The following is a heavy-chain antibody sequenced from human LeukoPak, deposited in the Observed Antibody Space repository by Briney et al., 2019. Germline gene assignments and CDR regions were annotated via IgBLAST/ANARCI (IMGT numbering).Heavy chain of an antibody. D-gene: IGHD2-2*02. CDR1: GFTFDDYA. V-gene: IGHV3-9*01. J-gene: IGHJ1*01. Sequence: GRSLRLSCAASGFTFDDYAMHWVRQTPGKGLQWVAGISWNSGDIGYADSVKGRFTISRDNAKESLYLQMNSLRPEDTALYYCVRDITFQLIYRYFHHWGQGTLVTVSS. CDR3: VRDITFQLIYRYFHH. CDR2: ISWNSGDI.